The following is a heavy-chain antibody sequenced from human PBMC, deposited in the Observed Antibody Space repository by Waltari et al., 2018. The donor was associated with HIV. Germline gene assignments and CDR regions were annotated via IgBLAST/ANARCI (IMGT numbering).Heavy chain of an antibody. V-gene: IGHV4-34*01. CDR2: INHSGTT. J-gene: IGHJ4*02. Sequence: QVQLQQWGAGQLKPSETLSLTCAVYGGSFSGYYWSWIRQPPGKGLEWLGEINHSGTTKYNPSLRSRLTVSADTSKNQFSLKVTSVTAADTAVYYCARQNPYGYCTDYVCYKGFDYWAQGTLVTVSS. CDR3: ARQNPYGYCTDYVCYKGFDY. CDR1: GGSFSGYY. D-gene: IGHD2-8*01.